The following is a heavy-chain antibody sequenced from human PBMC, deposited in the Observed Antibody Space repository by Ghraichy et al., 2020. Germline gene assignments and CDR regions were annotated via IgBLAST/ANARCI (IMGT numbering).Heavy chain of an antibody. CDR1: GFSLSTSGVA. D-gene: IGHD3-3*02. V-gene: IGHV2-5*02. CDR3: AHKPRFSRSYYFDF. J-gene: IGHJ4*02. Sequence: SGPTLVKPTQTLTLTCSFSGFSLSTSGVAVGWIRQPPGKALEWLALIFWDDDKRYSPPLRGRLTITKDTSKNQVVLRMTNMDPVDTATYFCAHKPRFSRSYYFDFWGQGALVTVSS. CDR2: IFWDDDK.